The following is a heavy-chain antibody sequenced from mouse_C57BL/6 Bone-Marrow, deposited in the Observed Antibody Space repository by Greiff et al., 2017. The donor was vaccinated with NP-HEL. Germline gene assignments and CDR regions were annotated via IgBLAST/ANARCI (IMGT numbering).Heavy chain of an antibody. D-gene: IGHD2-3*01. Sequence: QVQLQQPGAELVKPGASVKLSCKASGYTFTSYWMQWVKQRPGQGLEWIGEIDPSDSYTHYQQKFQGKATLTVDTSSSTAYMQRSSLTSEDSAVYYCARGRWLPTYYFDYWGQGTTLTVSS. CDR2: IDPSDSYT. CDR1: GYTFTSYW. V-gene: IGHV1-50*01. CDR3: ARGRWLPTYYFDY. J-gene: IGHJ2*01.